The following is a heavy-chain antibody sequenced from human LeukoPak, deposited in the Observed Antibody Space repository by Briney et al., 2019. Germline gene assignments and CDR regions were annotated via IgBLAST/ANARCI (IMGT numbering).Heavy chain of an antibody. Sequence: ASVTVSCKASGYTFTDYYIHWVRQAAGQGLEWMGWINPNSGGTNYAQKLQGRVTMTRDTSISTAYMELSRLKSDDTAMYYCARDPHTQFDPWGQGTLVTVSS. CDR3: ARDPHTQFDP. D-gene: IGHD2-2*02. CDR2: INPNSGGT. V-gene: IGHV1-2*02. CDR1: GYTFTDYY. J-gene: IGHJ5*02.